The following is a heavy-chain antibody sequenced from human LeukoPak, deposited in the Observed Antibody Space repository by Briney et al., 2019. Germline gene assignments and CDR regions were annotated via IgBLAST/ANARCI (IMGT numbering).Heavy chain of an antibody. J-gene: IGHJ3*02. Sequence: PSETLSLTCTVSGGSISSGGYYWGWIRQPPGKGLEWIGSSYYSGSTYYNPSLKSRVTISVDTSKNQFSLKLSSVTAADTAVYYCARGVSDAFDIWGRGTMVTVSS. V-gene: IGHV4-39*07. CDR2: SYYSGST. CDR1: GGSISSGGYY. CDR3: ARGVSDAFDI. D-gene: IGHD5/OR15-5a*01.